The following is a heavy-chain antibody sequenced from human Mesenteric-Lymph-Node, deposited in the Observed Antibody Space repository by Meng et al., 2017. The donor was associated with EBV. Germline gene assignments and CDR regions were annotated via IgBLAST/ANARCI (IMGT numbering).Heavy chain of an antibody. D-gene: IGHD3-10*01. CDR3: ARGGLYYSDTYYFDY. V-gene: IGHV1-2*06. CDR2: INCNSGAM. CDR1: GYTFTDYY. J-gene: IGHJ4*02. Sequence: QVQLVQSGAEVKKPGASVRVSCKASGYTFTDYYIHWVRQAPGQGLEWMGRINCNSGAMRYAQKFQARVTMTRDTSITTAYMELSRSRSDDTAVYYCARGGLYYSDTYYFDYWGQGTLVTVAS.